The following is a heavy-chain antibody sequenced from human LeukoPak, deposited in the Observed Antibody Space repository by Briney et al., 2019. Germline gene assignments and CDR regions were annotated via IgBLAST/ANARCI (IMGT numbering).Heavy chain of an antibody. V-gene: IGHV3-74*01. CDR3: ARDSRYYYGSGSYQPYWFDP. CDR1: GFTFNLYW. D-gene: IGHD3-10*01. CDR2: ISDDGTTT. J-gene: IGHJ5*02. Sequence: GGSLILSCAASGFTFNLYWIHWVRQAPGKGLEWLSRISDDGTTTNYADSVKGRFTISRDNAKNTLYLQMNSLRVDDTAVYYCARDSRYYYGSGSYQPYWFDPWGQGTLVTVSS.